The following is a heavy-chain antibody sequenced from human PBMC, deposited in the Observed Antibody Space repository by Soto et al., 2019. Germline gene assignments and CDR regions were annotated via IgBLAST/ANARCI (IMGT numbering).Heavy chain of an antibody. Sequence: ASETLSLTCAGYGGSFSGYYWSWIRQPPGKGLEWIGEINHSGSTNYNPSLKSRVTISVDTSKNQFSLKLSSVTAADTAVYYCARGPIAARDYYYGMDVWGQGTTVTVSS. CDR2: INHSGST. D-gene: IGHD6-6*01. V-gene: IGHV4-34*01. CDR3: ARGPIAARDYYYGMDV. J-gene: IGHJ6*02. CDR1: GGSFSGYY.